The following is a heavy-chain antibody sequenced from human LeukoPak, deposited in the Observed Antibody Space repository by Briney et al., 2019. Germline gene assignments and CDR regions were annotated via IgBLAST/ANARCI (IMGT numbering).Heavy chain of an antibody. Sequence: PSETLSLTCPVDGRSISSRRYYWGWIREPPLKGLEWIGTIYYSGSIYYNPYLKSRVTISVDTSKNQFFLKLSFVTAADTAVYYCAGHGSAYQLLEYYSYMDVWGKGTTVTVSS. V-gene: IGHV4-39*01. CDR1: GRSISSRRYY. J-gene: IGHJ6*03. CDR2: IYYSGSI. CDR3: AGHGSAYQLLEYYSYMDV. D-gene: IGHD2-2*01.